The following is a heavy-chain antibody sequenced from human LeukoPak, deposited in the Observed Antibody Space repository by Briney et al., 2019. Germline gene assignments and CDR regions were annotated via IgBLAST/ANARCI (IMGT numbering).Heavy chain of an antibody. CDR2: INHSGST. D-gene: IGHD3-10*01. Sequence: PSETLSLTCAVYGGSFSGYYWSWIRQPPGKGLEWIGEINHSGSTNYNPSLKSRVIISVDTSKNQFSLKLSSVTAADTAVYYCASATRRRSATYYYGSGSYNWGQGTLVTVSS. CDR3: ASATRRRSATYYYGSGSYN. CDR1: GGSFSGYY. J-gene: IGHJ4*02. V-gene: IGHV4-34*01.